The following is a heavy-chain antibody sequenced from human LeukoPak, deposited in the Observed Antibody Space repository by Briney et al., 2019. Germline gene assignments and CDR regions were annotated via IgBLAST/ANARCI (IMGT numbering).Heavy chain of an antibody. D-gene: IGHD3-22*01. J-gene: IGHJ4*02. Sequence: PGGSLRLSCAASKFTFCDYWMTWLRQAPGKEWEWVAYMNQLGNEKKYLDSVKGRFTISRDNAKNSLYLQMTSLRVDDTAVYYCARGTYYYEFWGQGTLVTVSS. CDR2: MNQLGNEK. V-gene: IGHV3-7*04. CDR3: ARGTYYYEF. CDR1: KFTFCDYW.